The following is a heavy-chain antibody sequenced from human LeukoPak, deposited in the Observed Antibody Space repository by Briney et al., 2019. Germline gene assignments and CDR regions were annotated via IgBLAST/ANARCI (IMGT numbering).Heavy chain of an antibody. J-gene: IGHJ4*02. CDR2: IYYSGST. CDR1: GGSISSSSYY. D-gene: IGHD1-26*01. CDR3: AREGGSSYYFDY. Sequence: SETLSLTCTVSGGSISSSSYYWGWIRQPPGKGLEWIGSIYYSGSTYYNPSLKSRVTISVDTSKNQFSLKLSSVTAADTAVYYCAREGGSSYYFDYWGQGTLVTVSS. V-gene: IGHV4-39*07.